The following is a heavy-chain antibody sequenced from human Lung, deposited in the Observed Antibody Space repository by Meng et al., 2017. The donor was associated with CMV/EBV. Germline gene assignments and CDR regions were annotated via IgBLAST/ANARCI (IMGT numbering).Heavy chain of an antibody. D-gene: IGHD3-10*01. CDR1: GFTLSRYW. J-gene: IGHJ4*02. V-gene: IGHV3-74*01. CDR3: TRDLAGRADY. Sequence: GGSLRLFCVASGFTLSRYWMHWVRQVPGKGLVWVSRINKDGSFTTHADSVEGRFTISRDNAKNTLFLQMSSLRAEDTAVYYCTRDLAGRADYWGPGTLVTVSS. CDR2: INKDGSFT.